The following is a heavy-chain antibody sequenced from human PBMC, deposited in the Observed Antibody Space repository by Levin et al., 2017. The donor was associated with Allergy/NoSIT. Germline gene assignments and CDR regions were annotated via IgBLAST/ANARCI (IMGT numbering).Heavy chain of an antibody. CDR3: ARAPAGNFGVVIPKPYYFDY. Sequence: GGSLRLSCAASGFTFSSYEMNWVRQAPGKGLEWVSYISSSGSTIYYADSVKGRFTISRDNAKNSLYLQMNSLRAEDTAVYYCARAPAGNFGVVIPKPYYFDYWGQGTLVTVSS. CDR1: GFTFSSYE. J-gene: IGHJ4*02. CDR2: ISSSGSTI. V-gene: IGHV3-48*03. D-gene: IGHD3-3*01.